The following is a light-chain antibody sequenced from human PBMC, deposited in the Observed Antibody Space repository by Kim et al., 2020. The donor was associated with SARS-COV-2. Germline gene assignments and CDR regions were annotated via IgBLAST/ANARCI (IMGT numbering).Light chain of an antibody. V-gene: IGLV2-14*03. CDR1: TSDVGDNRY. J-gene: IGLJ3*02. Sequence: QSALTQAASVSGTPGQSITIPCTGPTSDVGDNRYISWYQQLPGKAPKLVIYNVRSRPSGVSNRFSGSKSGNTASLTISGLQAEDEADYFCSSYTTDSAWVFGAGTQLTVL. CDR3: SSYTTDSAWV. CDR2: NVR.